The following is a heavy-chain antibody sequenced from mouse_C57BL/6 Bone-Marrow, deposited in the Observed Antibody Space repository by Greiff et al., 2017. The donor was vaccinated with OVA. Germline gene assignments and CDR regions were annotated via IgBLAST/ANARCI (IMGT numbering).Heavy chain of an antibody. CDR3: VRLHYYGAY. D-gene: IGHD1-2*01. CDR2: IRSKSNNYAT. CDR1: GFSFNTYA. Sequence: EVKLVESGGGLVQPKGSLKLSCAASGFSFNTYAMNWVRQAPGKGLEWVARIRSKSNNYATYYADSVKDRFTISRDDSESMLYLQMNNLKTEDTAMYYCVRLHYYGAYWGQGTLVTVSA. V-gene: IGHV10-1*01. J-gene: IGHJ3*01.